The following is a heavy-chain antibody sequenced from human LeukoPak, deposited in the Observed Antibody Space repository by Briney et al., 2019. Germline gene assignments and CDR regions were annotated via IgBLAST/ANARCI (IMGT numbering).Heavy chain of an antibody. CDR3: ARGIYDYVWGSYRYYFDY. CDR2: INPSGGST. V-gene: IGHV1-46*01. CDR1: GYTFTSYY. J-gene: IGHJ4*02. D-gene: IGHD3-16*02. Sequence: ASVKVSCKASGYTFTSYYMHWVRQAPGQGLEWMGIINPSGGSTSYAQKFQGRVTMTRDTSISTAYMELSRLRSDDTAVYYCARGIYDYVWGSYRYYFDYWGQGTLVTVSS.